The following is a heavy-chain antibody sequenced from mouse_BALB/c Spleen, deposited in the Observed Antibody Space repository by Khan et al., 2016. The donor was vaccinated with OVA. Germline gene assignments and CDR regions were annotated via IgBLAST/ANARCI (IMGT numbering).Heavy chain of an antibody. D-gene: IGHD1-1*01. CDR3: ARVYGGDFDY. J-gene: IGHJ2*01. Sequence: EEGPGLVKPSQSLSLTCTVTGYSITSDYAWNWIRQFPGNKLVWMGFISYSGNTNYNPSLKSRISITRDTSKNQFFLQLNSVTTEDTATYYCARVYGGDFDYWGQGTTLTVSS. CDR2: ISYSGNT. V-gene: IGHV3-2*02. CDR1: GYSITSDYA.